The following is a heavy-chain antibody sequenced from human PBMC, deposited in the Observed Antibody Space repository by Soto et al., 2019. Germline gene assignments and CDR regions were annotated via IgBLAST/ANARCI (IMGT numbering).Heavy chain of an antibody. D-gene: IGHD2-15*01. CDR3: ARELYCSGGSCYGGHGFDI. V-gene: IGHV1-2*04. CDR1: GYTFTGYY. J-gene: IGHJ3*02. CDR2: INPNSGGT. Sequence: GASVKVSCKASGYTFTGYYMHWVRQAPGQGLEWMGWINPNSGGTNYAQKFQGWVTMTRDTSISTAYMELSRLRSDDTAVYYCARELYCSGGSCYGGHGFDIWGQGTMVTVSS.